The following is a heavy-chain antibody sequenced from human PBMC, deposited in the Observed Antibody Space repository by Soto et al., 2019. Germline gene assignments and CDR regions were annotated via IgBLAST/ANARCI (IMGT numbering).Heavy chain of an antibody. CDR1: GFTFRSYG. D-gene: IGHD2-2*01. Sequence: GGSLRLSCAASGFTFRSYGMHWVRQAPGKGLEWVAVIWYDGSNKYYADSVKGRFTISRDNSKNTLYLQMNSLRAEDTAVYFCAKLYCDSTTCLDVPYYYYMDVWGKGTAVTVSS. CDR3: AKLYCDSTTCLDVPYYYYMDV. J-gene: IGHJ6*03. CDR2: IWYDGSNK. V-gene: IGHV3-30*02.